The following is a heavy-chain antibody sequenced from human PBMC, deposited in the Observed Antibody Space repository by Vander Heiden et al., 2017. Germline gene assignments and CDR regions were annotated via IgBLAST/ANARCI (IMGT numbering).Heavy chain of an antibody. D-gene: IGHD3-22*01. J-gene: IGHJ4*02. CDR3: ARPDDSTGYYYDY. Sequence: EVQLVQSGAEVRKPGESLKISCKGSGYSFATYWIAWVRQMPGKGLEWMGIIYPVDSDARYSPSFQGQVSISVDKSISTAYLQWSSLKASDSAMYYCARPDDSTGYYYDYWGQGTLVTVSS. V-gene: IGHV5-51*01. CDR1: GYSFATYW. CDR2: IYPVDSDA.